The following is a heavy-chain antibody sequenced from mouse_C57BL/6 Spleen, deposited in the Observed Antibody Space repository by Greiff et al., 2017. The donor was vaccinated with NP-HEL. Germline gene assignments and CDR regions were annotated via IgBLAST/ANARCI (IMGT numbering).Heavy chain of an antibody. V-gene: IGHV1-52*01. D-gene: IGHD2-1*01. CDR1: GYTFTSYW. Sequence: QVQLQQPGAELVRPGSSVKLSCKASGYTFTSYWMHWVKQRPIQGLEWIGNIDPSDSETHYNQKFKNKATLTVDKSSSTAYMQLSSLTSEDFAVYYCAREGAGNSFAYWGQGTLVTVSA. CDR2: IDPSDSET. CDR3: AREGAGNSFAY. J-gene: IGHJ3*01.